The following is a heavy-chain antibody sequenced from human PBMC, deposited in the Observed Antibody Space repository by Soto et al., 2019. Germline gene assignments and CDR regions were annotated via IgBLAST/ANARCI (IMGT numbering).Heavy chain of an antibody. CDR3: ARVPVPKDRSSWYDRYYYYYMDV. CDR1: GFTFSSYD. J-gene: IGHJ6*03. Sequence: GGSLRLSCAASGFTFSSYDMHWVRQATGKGLEWVSAIGTAGDTYYPGSVKGRFTISRENAKNSLYLQMNSLRAGDTAVYYCARVPVPKDRSSWYDRYYYYYMDVWGKGTTVTVSS. V-gene: IGHV3-13*01. D-gene: IGHD6-13*01. CDR2: IGTAGDT.